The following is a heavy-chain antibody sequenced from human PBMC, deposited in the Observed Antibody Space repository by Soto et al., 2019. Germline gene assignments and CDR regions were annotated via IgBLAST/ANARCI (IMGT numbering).Heavy chain of an antibody. CDR2: TYHSGST. CDR3: AAGGGLPRYY. J-gene: IGHJ4*02. V-gene: IGHV4-30-2*01. Sequence: QLQLQESGSGLVKPSLTLSLICAVSGGSISSGGYSWSWIRQPPGKGLEWIGYTYHSGSTYYNPSLKSRVTISVDRSKNQFSLKLSSVTAADTAVYYCAAGGGLPRYYWGQGTLVTVSS. D-gene: IGHD5-12*01. CDR1: GGSISSGGYS.